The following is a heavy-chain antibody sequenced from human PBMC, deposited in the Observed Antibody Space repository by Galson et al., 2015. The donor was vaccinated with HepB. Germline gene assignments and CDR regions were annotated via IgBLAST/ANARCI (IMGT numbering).Heavy chain of an antibody. CDR3: ARDGYSSSWYWFDP. CDR1: GGTFSSYA. CDR2: IIPILGIA. V-gene: IGHV1-69*04. D-gene: IGHD6-13*01. J-gene: IGHJ5*02. Sequence: SCKASGGTFSSYAISWVRQAPGQGLEWMGRIIPILGIANYAQKFQGRVTITADKSTSTAYMELSSLRSEDTAVYYCARDGYSSSWYWFDPWGQGTLVTVSS.